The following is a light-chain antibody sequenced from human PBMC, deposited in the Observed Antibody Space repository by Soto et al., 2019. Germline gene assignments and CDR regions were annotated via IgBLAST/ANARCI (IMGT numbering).Light chain of an antibody. Sequence: QSVLTQPASVSGSPGQSITISCTGTSSDIGGYNYVSWYQQHPGKAPKLIIFDVSNRPLGISSRFSGSKSGNTASLTISGLKAEGEADNYCSSYTRSSTCVVVTGTKVTVL. CDR2: DVS. V-gene: IGLV2-14*03. J-gene: IGLJ1*01. CDR1: SSDIGGYNY. CDR3: SSYTRSSTCV.